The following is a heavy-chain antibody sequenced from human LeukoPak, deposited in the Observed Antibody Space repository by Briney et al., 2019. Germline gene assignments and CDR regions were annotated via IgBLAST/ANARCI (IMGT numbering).Heavy chain of an antibody. CDR3: ALDYGGY. V-gene: IGHV4-34*01. CDR2: INHSGST. Sequence: PSETLSLTCAVYGGSFSGYYWSWIRQPPGKGLEWIGEINHSGSTYYNPSLKSRVTISVDTSKNQFSLKLSSVTAADTAVYYCALDYGGYWGQGTLVTVSS. CDR1: GGSFSGYY. J-gene: IGHJ4*02.